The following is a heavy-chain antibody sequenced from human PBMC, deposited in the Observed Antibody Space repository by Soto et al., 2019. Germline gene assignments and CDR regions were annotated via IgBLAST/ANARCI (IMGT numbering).Heavy chain of an antibody. V-gene: IGHV4-59*11. CDR3: ARVGSSGWSPDY. J-gene: IGHJ4*02. Sequence: SETLSLTCTVSGGSISGHYWIWIRQSPGKRLEWIGYIFYTGSTNYNPSLKSRVTLSADTSKNQFSLRLSSVTAADTAVYYCARVGSSGWSPDYWGQGTLVTVSS. D-gene: IGHD6-19*01. CDR2: IFYTGST. CDR1: GGSISGHY.